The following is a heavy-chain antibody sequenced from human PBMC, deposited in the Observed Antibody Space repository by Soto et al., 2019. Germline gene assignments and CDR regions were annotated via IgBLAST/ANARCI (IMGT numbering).Heavy chain of an antibody. D-gene: IGHD6-19*01. J-gene: IGHJ4*02. CDR1: GYTFTDYY. V-gene: IGHV1-2*02. CDR2: INSNSGDT. Sequence: QVQLVQSGAEVEKPGASVNVSCKTSGYTFTDYYIHWVRRAPGHVLEWMGWINSNSGDTRSAQRFQDRVTMTRDTSITTAYLELTRLTSDDTAGYYCARDDVTLAGSYFDFWGQGTMITVSA. CDR3: ARDDVTLAGSYFDF.